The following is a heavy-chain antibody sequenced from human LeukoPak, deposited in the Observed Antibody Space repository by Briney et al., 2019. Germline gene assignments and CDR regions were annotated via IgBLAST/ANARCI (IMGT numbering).Heavy chain of an antibody. CDR2: TYYGSTWYT. D-gene: IGHD1-26*01. CDR3: ARGKDHQRKGGATALNWFDP. CDR1: GDSVSSNSAA. V-gene: IGHV6-1*01. J-gene: IGHJ5*02. Sequence: TSQTLSLTCAISGDSVSSNSAAWNWIRQSPSRGLEWLGRTYYGSTWYTDYAVSVKSRITINPDTSKNQSSLQLNSVTPEDTAVYYCARGKDHQRKGGATALNWFDPWGQGTLVTVSS.